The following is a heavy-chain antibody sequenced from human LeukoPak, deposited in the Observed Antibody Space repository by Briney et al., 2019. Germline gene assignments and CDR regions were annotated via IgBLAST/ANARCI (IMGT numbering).Heavy chain of an antibody. J-gene: IGHJ4*02. CDR2: INHSGST. CDR1: GGSFSGYY. V-gene: IGHV4-34*01. D-gene: IGHD6-19*01. CDR3: ARAGYSSGLDY. Sequence: SETLSLTCAVCGGSFSGYYWSWIRQPPGKGLEWIGEINHSGSTNYNPSLKSRVTISVDTSKNQFSLKLSSVTAADTAVYYCARAGYSSGLDYWGQGTLVTVSS.